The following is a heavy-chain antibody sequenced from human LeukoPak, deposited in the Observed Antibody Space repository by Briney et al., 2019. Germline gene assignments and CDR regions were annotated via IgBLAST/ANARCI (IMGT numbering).Heavy chain of an antibody. CDR3: ARVSDYCGSGSYPNWFDP. CDR2: INHSGST. CDR1: GGSFSGYY. J-gene: IGHJ5*02. D-gene: IGHD3-10*01. V-gene: IGHV4-34*01. Sequence: PSETLSLTCAVYGGSFSGYYWSWIRQPPGKGLEWIGEINHSGSTNYNPSLKSRVTISVETTKNQFSLMLSSVAAADTAVYYCARVSDYCGSGSYPNWFDPWGQGTLVTVSS.